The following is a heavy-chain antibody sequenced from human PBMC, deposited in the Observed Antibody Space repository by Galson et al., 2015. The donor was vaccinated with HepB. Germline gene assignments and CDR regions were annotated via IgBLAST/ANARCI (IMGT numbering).Heavy chain of an antibody. CDR1: GGSISSYY. V-gene: IGHV4-59*08. Sequence: LSLTCTVSGGSISSYYWSWIRQPPGKGLEWIGYIYYSGSTNYNPSLKSRVTISVDTSKNQFSLKLSSVTAADTAVYYCARHSMGFGDYDDYWGQGTLVTVSS. J-gene: IGHJ4*02. CDR2: IYYSGST. CDR3: ARHSMGFGDYDDY. D-gene: IGHD3-10*01.